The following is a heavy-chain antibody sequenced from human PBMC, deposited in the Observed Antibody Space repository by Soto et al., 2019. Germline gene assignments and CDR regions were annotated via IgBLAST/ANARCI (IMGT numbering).Heavy chain of an antibody. J-gene: IGHJ4*02. CDR3: ARDKDWAFDY. Sequence: PGGSLRLSCVVSGFTFSDYSMVWVRQAPGKGLEWVSYIFVSSSPIYYVDSVKGRFTVSRDNSQNSLFLLMNSLRAEYTAVYYCARDKDWAFDYWGQGTLVTVSS. V-gene: IGHV3-48*04. CDR1: GFTFSDYS. CDR2: IFVSSSPI. D-gene: IGHD3-9*01.